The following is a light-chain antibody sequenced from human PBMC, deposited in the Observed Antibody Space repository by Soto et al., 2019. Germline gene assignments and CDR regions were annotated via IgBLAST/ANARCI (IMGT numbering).Light chain of an antibody. Sequence: VVTQSPATLSVPPGERATLSCWASETVATNLAWYQQKPGQAPRLLISGASTRAAGISDRFRGSGSGTEFTLTISSLRSEDSAIYYCQQYFEWPPMTFGQGTKV. CDR3: QQYFEWPPMT. J-gene: IGKJ1*01. CDR1: ETVATN. CDR2: GAS. V-gene: IGKV3-15*01.